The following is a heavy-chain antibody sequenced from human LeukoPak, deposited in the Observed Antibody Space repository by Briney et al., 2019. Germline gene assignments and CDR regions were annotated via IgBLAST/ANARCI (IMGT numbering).Heavy chain of an antibody. V-gene: IGHV4-59*01. CDR2: IYYSGST. D-gene: IGHD5-18*01. Sequence: SETLSLTCTVSGGSISSYYWSWIRQPPGKGLEWIGYIYYSGSTNYNPSLKSRVTISVDASKNQFSLKLSSVTAAGTAVYYCARVRGYSYYFDYWGQGTLVTVSS. CDR3: ARVRGYSYYFDY. J-gene: IGHJ4*02. CDR1: GGSISSYY.